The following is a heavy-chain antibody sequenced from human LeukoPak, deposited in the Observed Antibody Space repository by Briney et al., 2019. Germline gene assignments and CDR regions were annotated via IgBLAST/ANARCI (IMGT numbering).Heavy chain of an antibody. CDR1: GGSFSGYY. CDR2: INHSGST. J-gene: IGHJ4*02. D-gene: IGHD3-22*01. CDR3: ARIAKIGDYYDSSGYYYAGFDY. Sequence: PSETLSLTCDVNGGSFSGYYWSWIRQPPGKGLEWIGEINHSGSTNYNPSLKSRVTISVDTSKNQFSLKLSSVTAADTAVYYCARIAKIGDYYDSSGYYYAGFDYWGQGTLVTVSS. V-gene: IGHV4-34*01.